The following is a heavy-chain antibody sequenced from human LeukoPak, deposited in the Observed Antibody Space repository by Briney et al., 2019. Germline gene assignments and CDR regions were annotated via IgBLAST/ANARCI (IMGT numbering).Heavy chain of an antibody. D-gene: IGHD6-13*01. V-gene: IGHV1-69*05. J-gene: IGHJ5*02. CDR2: IIPIFGTA. Sequence: ASVKVSCKASGGTFSSYAISWVRQAPGQGLEWMGRIIPIFGTANYAQKLQGRVTMTTDTSTSTAYMELRSLRSDDTAVYYCARDGVGSSWSWFDPWGQGTLVTVSS. CDR1: GGTFSSYA. CDR3: ARDGVGSSWSWFDP.